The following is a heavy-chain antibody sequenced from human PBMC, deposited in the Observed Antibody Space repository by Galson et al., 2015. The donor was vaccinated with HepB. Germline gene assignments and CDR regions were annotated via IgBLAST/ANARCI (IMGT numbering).Heavy chain of an antibody. V-gene: IGHV5-51*01. CDR1: GYSFTSYW. D-gene: IGHD2-2*01. CDR3: ARRRDCSSTSCYGAGSYGMDV. J-gene: IGHJ6*02. CDR2: IYPGDSDT. Sequence: QSGAEVKKPGESLKISCKGSGYSFTSYWIGWVRQMPGKGLEWMGIIYPGDSDTRYSPSFQGQVTISADKSISTAYLQWSSLKASDTAMYYCARRRDCSSTSCYGAGSYGMDVWGQGTTVTVSS.